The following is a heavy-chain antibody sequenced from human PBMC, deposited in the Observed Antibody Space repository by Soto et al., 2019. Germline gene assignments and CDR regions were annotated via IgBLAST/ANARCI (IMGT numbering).Heavy chain of an antibody. J-gene: IGHJ4*02. D-gene: IGHD6-13*01. CDR3: ARRTSSWSFDY. CDR2: ISGSGGST. V-gene: IGHV3-23*01. Sequence: EVQLLESGGGLVQPVGSLRLSCAASGFTFSSYAMIWVRQAPGKGLEWVSAISGSGGSTYYADSVKGRFTFSRDNSKNTLSLQMTSMIAEDTAVYYCARRTSSWSFDYWGQGTLVTVAS. CDR1: GFTFSSYA.